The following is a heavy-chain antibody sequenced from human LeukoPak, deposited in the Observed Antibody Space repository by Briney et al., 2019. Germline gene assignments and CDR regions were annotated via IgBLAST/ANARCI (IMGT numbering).Heavy chain of an antibody. V-gene: IGHV4-30-2*01. J-gene: IGHJ6*03. D-gene: IGHD1-26*01. CDR2: IYHSGST. CDR1: GGSISSGGYS. Sequence: SQTLSLTCAVSGGSISSGGYSWSWIRQPPGKGLEWIGYIYHSGSTYYNPSLKSRVTISVDTSKNQFSLKLSSVTAADTAVYYCASPGLVGATLFYYYMDVWGKGTTVTVSS. CDR3: ASPGLVGATLFYYYMDV.